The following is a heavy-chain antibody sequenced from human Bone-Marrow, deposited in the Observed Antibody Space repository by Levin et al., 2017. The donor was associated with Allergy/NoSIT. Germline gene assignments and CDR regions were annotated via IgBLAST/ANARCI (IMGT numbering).Heavy chain of an antibody. D-gene: IGHD3-10*01. CDR2: IYSGGST. V-gene: IGHV3-53*01. Sequence: GGSLRLSCAASGFTVSSNYMSWVRQAPGKGPEWVSVIYSGGSTYFADSVKGRFTISRDNSKNTLYLQMNSLRAEDTAVYYCARGWFGELLSHWGQGTLVTVSS. CDR3: ARGWFGELLSH. CDR1: GFTVSSNY. J-gene: IGHJ4*02.